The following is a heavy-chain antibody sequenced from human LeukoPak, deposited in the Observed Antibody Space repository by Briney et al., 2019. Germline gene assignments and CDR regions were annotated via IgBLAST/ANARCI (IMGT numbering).Heavy chain of an antibody. V-gene: IGHV2-70*11. Sequence: ESGPTLVNPTQTLTLTCTFSGFSLSTSGVGVGWIRQPPGKALEWLGRIDWDDGKYYNTSLKTRLSLSKDTSKDQVVLTMTNMDPVDTATYYCARTRPLGDYYYVMDVWGQGTMVTVSS. CDR2: IDWDDGK. CDR3: ARTRPLGDYYYVMDV. J-gene: IGHJ6*02. CDR1: GFSLSTSGVG.